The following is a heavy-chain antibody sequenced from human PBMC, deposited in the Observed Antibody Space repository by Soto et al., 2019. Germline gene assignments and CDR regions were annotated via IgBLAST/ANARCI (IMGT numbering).Heavy chain of an antibody. CDR2: ISESGGTI. CDR3: VTQIRQGWRLFDY. Sequence: EVQLLESGGGLVHPGGSLRLSCAASGFTFSSSAMTWARQAPGKGLEWVSAISESGGTIFYADSVKGRFTVSRDNSRNTLYLQMNSLRADDTAVYYCVTQIRQGWRLFDYWGQGTLVTVSS. V-gene: IGHV3-23*01. J-gene: IGHJ4*02. CDR1: GFTFSSSA. D-gene: IGHD2-15*01.